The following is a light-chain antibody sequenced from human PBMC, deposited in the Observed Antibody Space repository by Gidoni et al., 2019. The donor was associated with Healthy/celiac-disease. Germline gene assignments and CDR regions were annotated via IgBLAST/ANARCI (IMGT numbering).Light chain of an antibody. CDR2: AAS. V-gene: IGKV1-39*01. CDR3: QQSYSTPRT. Sequence: DPQMTQSPSSLSASVGDRVTITCRASQGISSYLDWYQQKPGKAPKLLIYAASSLQSGVPSRFSGSGSGTDFTLTISSLQPEDFATYYCQQSYSTPRTFGQGTKVEIK. J-gene: IGKJ1*01. CDR1: QGISSY.